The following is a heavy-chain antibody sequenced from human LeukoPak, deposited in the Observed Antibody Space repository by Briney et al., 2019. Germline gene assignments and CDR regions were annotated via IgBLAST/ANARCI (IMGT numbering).Heavy chain of an antibody. CDR1: GGSISSSTYY. Sequence: PSETLSLTCTVSGGSISSSTYYWGWIRQPPGKGLEWIGSIYYRGSAFYNPSLKSRVTMSVDTSKNQFSLELSSVTAADTAVYCRTRHSGGYCSSTSCYPGWFDPWGQGTLVTVSS. V-gene: IGHV4-39*01. CDR2: IYYRGSA. J-gene: IGHJ5*02. D-gene: IGHD2-2*01. CDR3: TRHSGGYCSSTSCYPGWFDP.